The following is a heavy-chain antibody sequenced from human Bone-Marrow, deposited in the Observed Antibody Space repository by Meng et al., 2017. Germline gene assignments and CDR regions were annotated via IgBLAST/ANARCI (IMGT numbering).Heavy chain of an antibody. CDR3: ARDIQYYYYGMDV. J-gene: IGHJ6*02. V-gene: IGHV1-18*01. Sequence: ASVKVSCKASGYTFTSYDINWVRQATGQGLEWMGWISAYNGNTNYAQKLQGRVTMTTDTSTSTAYMELRSLRSDDTAVYYCARDIQYYYYGMDVWGQGTTVTVSS. CDR1: GYTFTSYD. D-gene: IGHD2-21*01. CDR2: ISAYNGNT.